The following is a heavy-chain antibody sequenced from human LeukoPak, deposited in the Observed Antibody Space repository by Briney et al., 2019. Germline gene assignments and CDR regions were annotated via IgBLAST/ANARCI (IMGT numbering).Heavy chain of an antibody. CDR1: GGSISSSSYY. CDR2: IYYSGST. V-gene: IGHV4-39*07. J-gene: IGHJ4*02. D-gene: IGHD6-19*01. CDR3: ASTENSSGWYVRFYFDY. Sequence: SETLSLTCTVSGGSISSSSYYWGWIRQPPGKGLEWIGSIYYSGSTYYNPSLKSRVTISVDTSKNQFSLKLSSVTAADTAVYYCASTENSSGWYVRFYFDYWGQGTLVTVSS.